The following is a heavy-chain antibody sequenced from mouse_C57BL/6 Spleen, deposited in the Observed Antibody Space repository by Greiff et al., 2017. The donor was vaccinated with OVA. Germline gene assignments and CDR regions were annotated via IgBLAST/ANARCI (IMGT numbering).Heavy chain of an antibody. V-gene: IGHV3-6*01. CDR3: ARGQLRFPSY. CDR2: ISYDGSN. Sequence: EVKLMESGPGLVKPSQSLSLTCSVTGYSITSGYYWNWIRQFPGNKLEWMGYISYDGSNNYNPSLKNRISITRDTSKNQFFLKLNSVTTEDTATYYCARGQLRFPSYWGQGTLVTVSA. J-gene: IGHJ3*01. CDR1: GYSITSGYY. D-gene: IGHD3-2*02.